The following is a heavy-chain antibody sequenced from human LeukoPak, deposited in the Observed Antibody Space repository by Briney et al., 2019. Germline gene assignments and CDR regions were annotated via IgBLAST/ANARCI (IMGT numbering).Heavy chain of an antibody. CDR2: INPNSGGT. Sequence: ASVKVSCKTSGYTFSDYYIHWIRQAPGQGLEWMGWINPNSGGTNYAQKFQGRVTMTRDTSISTAYMELSRLRSDDTAVYYCARDRGVDYCSGGSCSHYYYYMDVWGKGTTVTISS. J-gene: IGHJ6*03. CDR3: ARDRGVDYCSGGSCSHYYYYMDV. D-gene: IGHD2-15*01. CDR1: GYTFSDYY. V-gene: IGHV1-2*02.